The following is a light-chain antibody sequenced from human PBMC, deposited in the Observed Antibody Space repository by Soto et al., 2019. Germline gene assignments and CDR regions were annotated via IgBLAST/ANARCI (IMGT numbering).Light chain of an antibody. J-gene: IGKJ1*01. Sequence: EIVMNQSPATLSVSPGERATLSCRASQSVSSNLAWYQQRPGQAPRLLIYGASTRATGIPARFSGSGSGTEFTLTISSLQPEDFATYYCQKYNGAPRTFGQGTKVDIK. V-gene: IGKV3-15*01. CDR1: QSVSSN. CDR3: QKYNGAPRT. CDR2: GAS.